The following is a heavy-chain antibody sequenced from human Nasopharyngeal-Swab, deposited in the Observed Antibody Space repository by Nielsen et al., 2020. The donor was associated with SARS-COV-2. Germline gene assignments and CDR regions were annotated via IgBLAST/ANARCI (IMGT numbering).Heavy chain of an antibody. J-gene: IGHJ3*01. CDR3: VRAPDYDVLTGYYPDGFDV. CDR1: GGSFSAYC. V-gene: IGHV4-34*01. CDR2: ITHGGTT. Sequence: SETRSLTCAVYGGSFSAYCWTWVRQPPGKGLEWMGEITHGGTTNYNPSLKSRFTMSVDTSKNQFSLKLSSVTAADTAVYYCVRAPDYDVLTGYYPDGFDVWGRGTMVTVSS. D-gene: IGHD3-9*01.